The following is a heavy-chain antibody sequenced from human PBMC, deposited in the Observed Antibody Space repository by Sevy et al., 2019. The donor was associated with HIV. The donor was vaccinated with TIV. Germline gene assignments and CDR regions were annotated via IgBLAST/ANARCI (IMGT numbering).Heavy chain of an antibody. CDR3: TRERELTDLDY. Sequence: GGSLRLSCTASGFTFSSYSMNWVRQAPGKGLEWVSYISSGSGSIFYADSVKGRFTISRDNAKNSLYLQMNSLRAEDTAVYYGTRERELTDLDYWGQGTLVTVSS. J-gene: IGHJ4*02. CDR2: ISSGSGSI. D-gene: IGHD7-27*01. V-gene: IGHV3-48*01. CDR1: GFTFSSYS.